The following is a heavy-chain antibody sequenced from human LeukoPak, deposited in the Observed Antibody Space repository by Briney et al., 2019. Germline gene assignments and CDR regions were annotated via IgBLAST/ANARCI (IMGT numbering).Heavy chain of an antibody. J-gene: IGHJ6*03. CDR3: ARRVLSSSWNFPYYMDV. D-gene: IGHD1-7*01. V-gene: IGHV4-59*01. CDR1: GGSISSYY. Sequence: SETLSLTCTVSGGSISSYYWSWIRQPPGKGLEWIGYIYYSGSTNYNPSLKSRVTISVDTSKNQFSLKLSSVTAADTAVYYCARRVLSSSWNFPYYMDVWGKGTTVAVSS. CDR2: IYYSGST.